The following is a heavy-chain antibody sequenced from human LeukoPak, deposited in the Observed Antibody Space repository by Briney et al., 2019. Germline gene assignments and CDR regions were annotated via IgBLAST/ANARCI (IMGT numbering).Heavy chain of an antibody. V-gene: IGHV3-49*03. CDR2: IRSKAYGGTT. Sequence: GGSLRLSCTASGFTFGDYAMSWFRQAPGKGLEWVGFIRSKAYGGTTEYAASVKGRFTISRDDSKSIAYLQMNSLKTEDTAVYYCARDSVATVRAFDIWGQGTMVTVSS. CDR1: GFTFGDYA. CDR3: ARDSVATVRAFDI. J-gene: IGHJ3*02. D-gene: IGHD5-12*01.